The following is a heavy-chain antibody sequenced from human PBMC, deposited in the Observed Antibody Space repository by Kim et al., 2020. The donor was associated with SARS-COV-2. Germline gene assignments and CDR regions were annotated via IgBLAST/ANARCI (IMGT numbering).Heavy chain of an antibody. CDR1: GFTFSSYG. D-gene: IGHD6-6*01. CDR3: ARGGGYSSSNPPGY. V-gene: IGHV3-33*01. J-gene: IGHJ4*02. Sequence: GGSLRLSCAASGFTFSSYGMHWVRQAPGKGLEWVAVIWYDGSNKYYADSVKGRFTISRDNSKNTLYLQMNSLRAEDTAVYYCARGGGYSSSNPPGYWGQGTLVTVSS. CDR2: IWYDGSNK.